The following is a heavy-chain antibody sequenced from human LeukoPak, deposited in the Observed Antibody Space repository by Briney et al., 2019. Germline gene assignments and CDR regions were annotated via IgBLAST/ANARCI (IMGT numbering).Heavy chain of an antibody. CDR1: GGTFSSYA. Sequence: ASVKVSCKASGGTFSSYAISWVRQATGQGLEWMGWMNPNSGNTGYAQKFQGRVTITRNTSISTAYMELSSLRSEDTAVYYCARPLTGTSDAFDIWGQGTMVTVSS. CDR3: ARPLTGTSDAFDI. CDR2: MNPNSGNT. J-gene: IGHJ3*02. D-gene: IGHD1-20*01. V-gene: IGHV1-8*01.